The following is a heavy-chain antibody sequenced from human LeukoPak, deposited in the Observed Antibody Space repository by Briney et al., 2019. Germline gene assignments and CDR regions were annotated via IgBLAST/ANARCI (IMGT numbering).Heavy chain of an antibody. D-gene: IGHD1-20*01. V-gene: IGHV3-23*01. CDR2: ISGSGGST. Sequence: QSGGSLRLSCAASGFTFSSYAMNWVRQAPGKGLEWVSAISGSGGSTYYADSVKGRFTISRDNSKNTLYLQMNSLRAEDTAVYYCAEGPHARITGTTLYWGQGTLVTVSS. CDR1: GFTFSSYA. CDR3: AEGPHARITGTTLY. J-gene: IGHJ4*02.